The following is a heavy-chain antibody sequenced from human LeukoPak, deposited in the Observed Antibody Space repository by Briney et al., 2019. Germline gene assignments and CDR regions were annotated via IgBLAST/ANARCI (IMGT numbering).Heavy chain of an antibody. CDR1: GGSISSYY. CDR2: IYYSGST. J-gene: IGHJ6*03. D-gene: IGHD3-9*01. V-gene: IGHV4-59*01. Sequence: SETLSLTCTVSGGSISSYYWSWIRQPPGKGLEWIGYIYYSGSTNYNPSLKSRVTISADTSKNQFSLKLSSVTAADTAVYYCARDYYDILTGYPVYMDVWGKGTTVTVSS. CDR3: ARDYYDILTGYPVYMDV.